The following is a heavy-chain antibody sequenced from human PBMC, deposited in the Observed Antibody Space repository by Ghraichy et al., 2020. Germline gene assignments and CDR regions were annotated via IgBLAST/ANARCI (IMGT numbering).Heavy chain of an antibody. CDR1: GYTFTGYY. CDR3: ARDVVPAAMYAFDV. CDR2: INPNSGVT. J-gene: IGHJ3*01. V-gene: IGHV1-2*06. Sequence: ASVKVSCKASGYTFTGYYMHWVRQAPGQGLEWMGRINPNSGVTNYAQKFQGRVTMTRDTSISTAYMELSRLRSDDTAVYYCARDVVPAAMYAFDVWGQGTMVTVSS. D-gene: IGHD2-2*01.